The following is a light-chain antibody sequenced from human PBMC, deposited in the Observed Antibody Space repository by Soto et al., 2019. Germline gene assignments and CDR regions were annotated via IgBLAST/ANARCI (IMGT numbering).Light chain of an antibody. CDR3: QQYNSYSSWT. CDR2: KAS. J-gene: IGKJ1*01. CDR1: QSISSW. Sequence: DIQMTQSPSTLSASVGDRVTITCRASQSISSWLAWYQQKPGKAPKLLIYKASSLESGVPSRFSGSGSGTEFTLTISSLKPDDFATYYCQQYNSYSSWTFGQGTKVEIK. V-gene: IGKV1-5*03.